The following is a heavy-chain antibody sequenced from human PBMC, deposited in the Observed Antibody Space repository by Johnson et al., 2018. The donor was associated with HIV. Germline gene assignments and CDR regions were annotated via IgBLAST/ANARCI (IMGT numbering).Heavy chain of an antibody. CDR2: ISSRGSSI. CDR3: ARDVAAAKMDAFDT. Sequence: VQLVESGGGVVQPGRSLRLSCAASGFTFSRYGIHWVRQAPGKGLEWVSYISSRGSSIYYADSVKGRFTISRDNAKNTLYLQMNSLRAEDTATYYCARDVAAAKMDAFDTWGQGTMVIVSS. CDR1: GFTFSRYG. J-gene: IGHJ3*02. D-gene: IGHD6-25*01. V-gene: IGHV3-48*03.